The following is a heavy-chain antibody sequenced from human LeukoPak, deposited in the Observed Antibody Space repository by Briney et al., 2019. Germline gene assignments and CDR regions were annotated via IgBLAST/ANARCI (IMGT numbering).Heavy chain of an antibody. J-gene: IGHJ4*02. CDR3: ARDRGYSYGALFDY. D-gene: IGHD5-18*01. CDR2: IYTSGST. Sequence: SETLSLTCTVSGGSISSSSYYWSWIRQPAGKGLEWIGRIYTSGSTNYNPSLKSRVTISVDTSKNQFSLKLSSVTAADTAVYYCARDRGYSYGALFDYWGQGTLVTVSS. V-gene: IGHV4-61*02. CDR1: GGSISSSSYY.